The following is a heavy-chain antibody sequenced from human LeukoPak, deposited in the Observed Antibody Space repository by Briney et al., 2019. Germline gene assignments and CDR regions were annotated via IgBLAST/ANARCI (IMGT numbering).Heavy chain of an antibody. Sequence: SVKVSCKASGGTFSSYAISWVRQAPGQGLEWMGGIIPIFGTANYAQKFQGRVTITADESTSTAYMELSSLRSEDTAVYYCARGSSKYNCFDPWGQGTRVTVSS. CDR3: ARGSSKYNCFDP. CDR1: GGTFSSYA. CDR2: IIPIFGTA. D-gene: IGHD2-2*01. V-gene: IGHV1-69*13. J-gene: IGHJ5*02.